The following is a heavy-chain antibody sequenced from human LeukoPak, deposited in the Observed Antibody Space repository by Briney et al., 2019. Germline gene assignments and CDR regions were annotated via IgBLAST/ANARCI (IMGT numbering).Heavy chain of an antibody. CDR3: TREGTWWLRFADV. CDR2: IRSKAFGWTT. J-gene: IGHJ6*02. Sequence: GGSLRLSCTASGFTFGDYTMNWVRQAPGKGLEWVGSIRSKAFGWTTEYAASVRGRFTISRDDSKSIAYLQMNSLKTEDTAVYYCTREGTWWLRFADVWGQGTTVTVSS. V-gene: IGHV3-49*04. CDR1: GFTFGDYT. D-gene: IGHD5-12*01.